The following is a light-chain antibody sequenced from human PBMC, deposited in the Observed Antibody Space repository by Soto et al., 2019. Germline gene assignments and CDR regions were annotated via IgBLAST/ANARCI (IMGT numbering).Light chain of an antibody. CDR2: GAS. Sequence: EIVMTQSPATLSVSPGERATLSCRASQSVSSNLAWYQQKPGQGRRLLIYGASTRATGIPARFSGSGSGTEYTLTISSLQSEDFAVYYCQQYNNWPPWTFDQGTKVEIK. V-gene: IGKV3-15*01. J-gene: IGKJ1*01. CDR1: QSVSSN. CDR3: QQYNNWPPWT.